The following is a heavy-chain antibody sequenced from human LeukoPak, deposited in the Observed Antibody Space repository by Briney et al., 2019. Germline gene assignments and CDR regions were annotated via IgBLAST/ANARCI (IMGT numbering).Heavy chain of an antibody. D-gene: IGHD3-10*01. Sequence: PSETLSLTCTVSGGSISSYYWSWIRQPPGKGLEWIGYTYYSGSTNYNPSLKSRVTISVDTSKNQFSLKLSSVTAADTAVYYCARVRGRPIGAFDIWGQGTMVTVSS. V-gene: IGHV4-59*01. J-gene: IGHJ3*02. CDR3: ARVRGRPIGAFDI. CDR1: GGSISSYY. CDR2: TYYSGST.